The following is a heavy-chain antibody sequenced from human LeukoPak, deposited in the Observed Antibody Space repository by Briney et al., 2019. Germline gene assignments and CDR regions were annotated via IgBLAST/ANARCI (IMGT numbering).Heavy chain of an antibody. Sequence: SQTLSLTCAISGDSVSSKTSAWHWIRQSPSRGLEWLGRTYYRSKWYNDYPISVKSRININPDTSKNLVSLQLNSVTPDDTGVYYCARDGGTSFDYWGQGTLVTVSS. D-gene: IGHD3-3*01. J-gene: IGHJ4*02. V-gene: IGHV6-1*01. CDR3: ARDGGTSFDY. CDR2: TYYRSKWYN. CDR1: GDSVSSKTSA.